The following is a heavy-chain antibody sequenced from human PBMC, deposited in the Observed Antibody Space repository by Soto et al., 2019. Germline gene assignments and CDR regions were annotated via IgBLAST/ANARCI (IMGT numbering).Heavy chain of an antibody. Sequence: GGSLRRSCAASGFTFSNAWMSWVRQAPGKGLEWVGRIKSKTDGGTTDYAAPVKGRFTISRDDSKNTLYLQMNSLKTEDTAVYYCTTERYYYGSGSYYNFDYWGQGTLVTVSS. J-gene: IGHJ4*02. CDR2: IKSKTDGGTT. CDR3: TTERYYYGSGSYYNFDY. CDR1: GFTFSNAW. V-gene: IGHV3-15*01. D-gene: IGHD3-10*01.